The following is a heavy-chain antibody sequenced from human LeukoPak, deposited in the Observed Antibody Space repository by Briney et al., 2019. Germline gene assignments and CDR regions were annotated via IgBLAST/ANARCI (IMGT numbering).Heavy chain of an antibody. V-gene: IGHV3-20*04. Sequence: GGSLRLSCAASGFMFDDYGMSWVRQAPGKGLEWVSGINWNGGRTGYADSVKGRFTISRDNSKNTLYLQMNSLRAEDTAVYYCAKFLGVWFGEGAMLDDYWGQGTLVTVSS. CDR1: GFMFDDYG. D-gene: IGHD3-10*01. J-gene: IGHJ4*02. CDR3: AKFLGVWFGEGAMLDDY. CDR2: INWNGGRT.